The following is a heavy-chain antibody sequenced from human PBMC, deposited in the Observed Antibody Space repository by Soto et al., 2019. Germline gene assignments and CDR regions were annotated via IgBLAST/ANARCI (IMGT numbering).Heavy chain of an antibody. CDR3: ARILPPLDSSGWYPLNYFDY. Sequence: QVTLKESGPVLVNPTETLTLTCTVSGFSLSNARMGVSWIRQPPGKALEWLAHIFSNDEKSYSTSLKSRLTISKDTSKSQVVLTMTNMDPVDTATYYCARILPPLDSSGWYPLNYFDYWGQGTLVTVSS. J-gene: IGHJ4*02. D-gene: IGHD6-19*01. CDR2: IFSNDEK. V-gene: IGHV2-26*01. CDR1: GFSLSNARMG.